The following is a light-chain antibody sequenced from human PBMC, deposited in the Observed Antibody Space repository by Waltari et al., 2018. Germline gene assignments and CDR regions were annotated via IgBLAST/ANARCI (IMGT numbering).Light chain of an antibody. CDR1: NIGSKS. V-gene: IGLV3-21*02. CDR3: QVWDNSSDHVV. CDR2: RDS. Sequence: SYVLSQPPSVSVAPGQTARVTCGGNNIGSKSVHWYQQKPGQAPVLVIYRDSVRPSGIPGRFPGSNSGNTATLGISRVEAGDEADYYCQVWDNSSDHVVFGGGTTVTVL. J-gene: IGLJ3*02.